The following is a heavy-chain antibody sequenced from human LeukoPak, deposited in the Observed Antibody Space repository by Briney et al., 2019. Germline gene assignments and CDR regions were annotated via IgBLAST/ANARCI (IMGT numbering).Heavy chain of an antibody. D-gene: IGHD3-22*01. CDR1: GFTFTDYS. CDR2: ISGDYTDI. CDR3: ARRGYYDSSGYDC. J-gene: IGHJ4*02. Sequence: PGGSLRLSCVASGFTFTDYSMNWVRQAPGKGLEWVSSISGDYTDIYYADSVKGRFTISRDNAKNSLYLQMNSLRAEDTAVYYCARRGYYDSSGYDCWGQGTLVTVSS. V-gene: IGHV3-21*01.